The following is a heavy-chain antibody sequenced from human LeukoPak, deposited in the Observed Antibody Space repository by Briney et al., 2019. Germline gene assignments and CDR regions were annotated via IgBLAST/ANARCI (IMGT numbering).Heavy chain of an antibody. Sequence: PSETLSLTCTVSGGSISSSSYSWGWIRQPPGKGLEWIGSIYYSGSTYYNPSLKSRVTISVDTSKNQFSLKLSSVTAADTAVYYCAKGTVAGSVFNLAKTKFDYWGQGTLVTVSS. D-gene: IGHD6-19*01. CDR2: IYYSGST. V-gene: IGHV4-39*01. CDR3: AKGTVAGSVFNLAKTKFDY. CDR1: GGSISSSSYS. J-gene: IGHJ4*02.